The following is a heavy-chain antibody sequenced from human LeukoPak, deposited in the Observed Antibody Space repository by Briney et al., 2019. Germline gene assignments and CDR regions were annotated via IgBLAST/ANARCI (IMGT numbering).Heavy chain of an antibody. J-gene: IGHJ4*02. V-gene: IGHV4-30-4*01. CDR1: GGSISSGDYY. Sequence: SETLSLTCTVSGGSISSGDYYWSWIRQPPGKGLEWIGYIYYSGSTYYNPSLKSRVTISVDTSKNQFSLKLSSVTAADTAVYYCARGLRGYDGLDYWGQGTLVTVSS. CDR2: IYYSGST. CDR3: ARGLRGYDGLDY. D-gene: IGHD5-12*01.